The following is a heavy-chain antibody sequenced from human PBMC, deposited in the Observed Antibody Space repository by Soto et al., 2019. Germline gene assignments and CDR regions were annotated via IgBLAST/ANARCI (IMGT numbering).Heavy chain of an antibody. D-gene: IGHD3-10*01. J-gene: IGHJ4*02. CDR1: GFTFSNYA. Sequence: EVQLLESGGGSAQPGGSLRLSCAASGFTFSNYAMTWVRQAPGKGLEWVSTMSGTAGNTYYADSVKGRFTISRDNSKNTLYLQMNSLRAEDTAVYYCAKKYYFGSGSYVFYFDYWGQGTLVTVSS. V-gene: IGHV3-23*01. CDR3: AKKYYFGSGSYVFYFDY. CDR2: MSGTAGNT.